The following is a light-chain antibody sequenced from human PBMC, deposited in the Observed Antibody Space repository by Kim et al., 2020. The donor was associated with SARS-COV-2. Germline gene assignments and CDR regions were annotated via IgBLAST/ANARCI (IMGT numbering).Light chain of an antibody. Sequence: DIQMTQSPSSLSASVGDSVAIACRASQDITTFLSWYQQTPGKAPKLLIYDASGVQSGVPPRFSGSGSGTDFTLTISDLQPDDFVTYYCQQTHTTPDTFGQGTKLEI. CDR1: QDITTF. J-gene: IGKJ2*01. CDR3: QQTHTTPDT. V-gene: IGKV1-39*01. CDR2: DAS.